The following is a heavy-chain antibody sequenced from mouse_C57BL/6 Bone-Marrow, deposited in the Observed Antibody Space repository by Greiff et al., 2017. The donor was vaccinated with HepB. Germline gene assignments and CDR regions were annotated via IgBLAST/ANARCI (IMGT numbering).Heavy chain of an antibody. V-gene: IGHV1-9*01. CDR2: ILPGSGST. CDR3: AREGGMRWLLPGAMDY. D-gene: IGHD2-3*01. Sequence: QVQLKESGAELMKPGASVKLSCKATGYTFTGYWIEWVKQRPGHGLEWIGEILPGSGSTNYNEKFKGKATFTADTSSNTAYMQLSSLTTEDSAIYYCAREGGMRWLLPGAMDYWGQGTSVTVSS. CDR1: GYTFTGYW. J-gene: IGHJ4*01.